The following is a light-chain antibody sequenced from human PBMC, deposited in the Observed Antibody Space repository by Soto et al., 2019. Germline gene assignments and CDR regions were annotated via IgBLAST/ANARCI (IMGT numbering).Light chain of an antibody. CDR3: SSYANTRTVV. V-gene: IGLV2-14*03. CDR1: SSDVGGTSASWY. Sequence: QSALTQPASVSGSLGQSITISCTGTSSDVGGTSASWYVSWYQQHPGKVPKLMIYDDDDRPSGVSNRFSGSKSGNTASLTISGLQAEDEADYYCSSYANTRTVVFGGGTKVTVL. CDR2: DDD. J-gene: IGLJ3*02.